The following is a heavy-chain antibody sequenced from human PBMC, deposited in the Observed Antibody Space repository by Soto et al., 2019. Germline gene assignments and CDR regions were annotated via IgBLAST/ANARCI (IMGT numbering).Heavy chain of an antibody. Sequence: SETLSLTCTVSGDSLSDSYWSWIRQSPGGGLEWIGYIHYSRTTIYNPSLESRVSMSLVVSKNQFSLRLRSLTAADTAVYYCARWVITATEEGYFPHWGQGSLVTVSS. CDR3: ARWVITATEEGYFPH. CDR1: GDSLSDSY. D-gene: IGHD2-21*01. J-gene: IGHJ1*01. V-gene: IGHV4-59*08. CDR2: IHYSRTT.